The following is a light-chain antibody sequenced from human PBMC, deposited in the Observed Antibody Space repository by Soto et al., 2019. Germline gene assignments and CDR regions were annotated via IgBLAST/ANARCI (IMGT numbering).Light chain of an antibody. Sequence: LAQLASVYGSHGHSITISSTGTSGFVGRFSLVSWYQQHPGKAPKVMISEGHRRPSGVPDRFSGSTSVNSASLTISGLQADDEADYYCCLYIGATTYVFGTGTKVTGL. V-gene: IGLV2-23*01. CDR1: SGFVGRFSL. J-gene: IGLJ1*01. CDR3: CLYIGATTYV. CDR2: EGH.